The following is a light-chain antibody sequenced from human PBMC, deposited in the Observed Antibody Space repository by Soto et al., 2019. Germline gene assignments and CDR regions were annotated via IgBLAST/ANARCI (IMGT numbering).Light chain of an antibody. Sequence: DIRVTQSPSSMSASLGDRVTITCRTSQTINSDLNWYQQKPGKAPSLLIFGVSHLYSADPSRFSGGGSGTLFTLTINDLRREDSAIYFCQLTPTPPWTFGQGTKVEV. J-gene: IGKJ1*01. V-gene: IGKV1-39*01. CDR2: GVS. CDR1: QTINSD. CDR3: QLTPTPPWT.